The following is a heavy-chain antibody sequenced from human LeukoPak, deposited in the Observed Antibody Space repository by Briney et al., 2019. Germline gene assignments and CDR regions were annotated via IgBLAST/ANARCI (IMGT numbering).Heavy chain of an antibody. D-gene: IGHD4-17*01. CDR3: ARDPNGDYIGAFDM. J-gene: IGHJ3*02. CDR2: IRGSSRSA. V-gene: IGHV3-23*01. CDR1: GFTFSAYA. Sequence: GGSLRLSRTASGFTFSAYAMIWVSQAPGKGPEWVSAIRGSSRSAFYADSVKGRFTISRDNSKYTLFLQMNSLRAEDTAVYYCARDPNGDYIGAFDMWGPGTMVTVSS.